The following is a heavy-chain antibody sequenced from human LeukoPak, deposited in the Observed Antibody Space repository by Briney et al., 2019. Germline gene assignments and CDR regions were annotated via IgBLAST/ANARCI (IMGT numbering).Heavy chain of an antibody. CDR1: GYSFTSYW. Sequence: GESLKISCKGSGYSFTSYWIGWVRQMPGKGLEWMGIIYPGDSDTRYSPSFQGQVTISADKSISTAYLQWSSLKASDTAMYYCARARPGSQWLPTAPDYWGQGTLVTVSS. CDR3: ARARPGSQWLPTAPDY. J-gene: IGHJ4*02. V-gene: IGHV5-51*01. CDR2: IYPGDSDT. D-gene: IGHD5-12*01.